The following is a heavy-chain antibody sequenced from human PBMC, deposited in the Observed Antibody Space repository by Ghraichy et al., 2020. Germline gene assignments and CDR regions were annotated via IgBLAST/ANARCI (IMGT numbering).Heavy chain of an antibody. J-gene: IGHJ5*02. V-gene: IGHV1-18*01. D-gene: IGHD1-7*01. CDR2: ITTSKGNT. CDR1: GYSFTNYG. Sequence: ASVKVSCKTSGYSFTNYGITWVRQAPGQGLEWMGWITTSKGNTNSAQKPQGRVTMRADTSTGTAYMEWKSLTYGDTAVYYCARGINYFDPWGQGTPVTVST. CDR3: ARGINYFDP.